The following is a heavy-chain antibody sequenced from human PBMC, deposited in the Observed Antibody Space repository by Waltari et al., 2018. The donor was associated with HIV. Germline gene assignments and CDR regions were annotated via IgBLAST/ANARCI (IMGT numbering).Heavy chain of an antibody. D-gene: IGHD5-12*01. CDR3: ARFGLDGYIAFDY. J-gene: IGHJ4*02. Sequence: EVQLVESGGGLVQPGGSLRLSCAASGFTFSSYWLSWVRQAPGKGLEWVANIKQDGSEKYYVDAVKGRFTISRDNAKNSLYLQMNSLRAEDTAVYYCARFGLDGYIAFDYWGQGTLVTVSS. CDR2: IKQDGSEK. V-gene: IGHV3-7*03. CDR1: GFTFSSYW.